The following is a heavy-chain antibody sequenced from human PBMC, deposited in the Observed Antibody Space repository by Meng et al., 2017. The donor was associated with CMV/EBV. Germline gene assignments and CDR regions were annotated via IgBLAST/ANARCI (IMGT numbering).Heavy chain of an antibody. CDR1: GFPFSSSA. D-gene: IGHD2-8*01. V-gene: IGHV3-30*02. CDR3: AKDLYYSFDY. J-gene: IGHJ4*02. CDR2: LAPDRSAK. Sequence: CVVCLVHPLGSLILSSPSSGFPFSSSAIHSVRQPPVHGLAFVSFLAPDRSAKTYTDSVKGRFTISRDDSENTVYLEMNSLRVEDTAVYYCAKDLYYSFDYWGQGTLVTVSS.